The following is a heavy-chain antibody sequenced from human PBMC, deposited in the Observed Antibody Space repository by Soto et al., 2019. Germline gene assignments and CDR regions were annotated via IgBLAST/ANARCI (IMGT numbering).Heavy chain of an antibody. V-gene: IGHV1-18*01. J-gene: IGHJ1*01. Sequence: QVQLVQSGAEVKKPGASVKVSCKASGYIFTSHGISWVRQAPGQGLEWMGRISTYNGNTKYAQKLQGRVTMTTDTSACMAYMELRSRRSDDTAVYYCARENGQWLVSDWGQGTLVTVSS. CDR3: ARENGQWLVSD. CDR2: ISTYNGNT. D-gene: IGHD6-19*01. CDR1: GYIFTSHG.